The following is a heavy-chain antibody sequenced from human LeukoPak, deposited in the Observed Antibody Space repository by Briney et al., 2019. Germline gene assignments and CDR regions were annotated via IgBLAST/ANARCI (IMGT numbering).Heavy chain of an antibody. Sequence: GGSLRLSCAASGFHFTTYWMGWVRQAPGKGLEWVANIKQDGSEKYYADSVKGRFTISRDNSKNTLYLQMNSLRAEDTAVYYCAKDRAYCSGGSCYDKVFDYWGQGTLVTVSS. V-gene: IGHV3-7*01. D-gene: IGHD2-15*01. J-gene: IGHJ4*02. CDR1: GFHFTTYW. CDR2: IKQDGSEK. CDR3: AKDRAYCSGGSCYDKVFDY.